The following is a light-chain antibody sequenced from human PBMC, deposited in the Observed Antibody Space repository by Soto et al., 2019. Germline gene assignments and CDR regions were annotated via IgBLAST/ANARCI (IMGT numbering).Light chain of an antibody. J-gene: IGKJ2*01. V-gene: IGKV3-15*01. Sequence: EIVMTQSPATLSVSPGERATLSCRASQSVSSNLAWYQQKPGKAPRLLIYGASTRATGIPARFSGSGSGTEFSLTISSLQSEDFAVYYFQQYNNWPHTFGQGTKLEIK. CDR3: QQYNNWPHT. CDR1: QSVSSN. CDR2: GAS.